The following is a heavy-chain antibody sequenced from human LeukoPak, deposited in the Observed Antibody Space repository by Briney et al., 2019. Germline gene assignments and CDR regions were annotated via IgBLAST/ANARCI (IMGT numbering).Heavy chain of an antibody. Sequence: PSETLSLTCTVSGDSISSGAYYWSWIRQPAGKGLEWIGRIYTSGSTNYNPSLKSRVTISVDTSKNQFSLKLSSVTAADTAVYYGATNYGSGSYYLGPNWLDPWGQGTLVTASS. V-gene: IGHV4-61*02. J-gene: IGHJ5*02. CDR1: GDSISSGAYY. D-gene: IGHD3-10*01. CDR2: IYTSGST. CDR3: ATNYGSGSYYLGPNWLDP.